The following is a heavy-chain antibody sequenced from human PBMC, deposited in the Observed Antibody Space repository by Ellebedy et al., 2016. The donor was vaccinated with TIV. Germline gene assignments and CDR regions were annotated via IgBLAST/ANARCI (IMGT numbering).Heavy chain of an antibody. Sequence: SVKVSXXASGGTFSGYGISWVRQAPGQGLEWMGRIIPILGIANYAQKFQGRVTITADKSTSTAYMELSSLRSEDTAVYYCAREAEMATTPFDYWGQGTLVTVSS. CDR3: AREAEMATTPFDY. J-gene: IGHJ4*02. CDR2: IIPILGIA. D-gene: IGHD5-24*01. CDR1: GGTFSGYG. V-gene: IGHV1-69*04.